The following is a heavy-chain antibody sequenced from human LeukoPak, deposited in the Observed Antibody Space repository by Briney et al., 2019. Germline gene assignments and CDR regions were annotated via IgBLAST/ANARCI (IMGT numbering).Heavy chain of an antibody. CDR1: GYTFTSYY. CDR3: ARDPLYSYGSDAFDI. CDR2: INPNSGGT. J-gene: IGHJ3*02. Sequence: ASVKVSCKASGYTFTSYYMHWVRQAPGQGLEWMGRINPNSGGTNYAQKFQGRVTMTRDTSISTAYMELSRLRSDDTAVYYCARDPLYSYGSDAFDILGQGTMVTVSS. V-gene: IGHV1-2*06. D-gene: IGHD5-18*01.